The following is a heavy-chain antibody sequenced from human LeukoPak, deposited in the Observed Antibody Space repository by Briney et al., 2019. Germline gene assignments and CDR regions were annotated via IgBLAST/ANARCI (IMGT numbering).Heavy chain of an antibody. CDR1: GYSFSTFW. CDR3: ARRGGTPFYDY. V-gene: IGHV5-51*01. Sequence: GESLKISCQGSGYSFSTFWIGWVRQMPGRGLEWLGIIYPGDSDTRYSPSFQGQVTFSADRSKDTAYLRWSSLKASDTAMYYCARRGGTPFYDYWGQGTLVTVSP. J-gene: IGHJ4*02. D-gene: IGHD1-14*01. CDR2: IYPGDSDT.